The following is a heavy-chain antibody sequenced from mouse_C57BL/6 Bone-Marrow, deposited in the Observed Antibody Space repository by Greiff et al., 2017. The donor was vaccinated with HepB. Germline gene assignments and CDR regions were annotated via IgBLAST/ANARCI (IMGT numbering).Heavy chain of an antibody. Sequence: EVQVLVESGGGLVKPGGSLKLSCAASGFTFSDYGMHWVRQAPEKGLEWVAYISSGSSTIYYADTVKGRFTISRDNAKNTLFLQMTSLRSEDTAMYYCARGDDYDVWFAYWGQGTLVTVSA. CDR3: ARGDDYDVWFAY. CDR1: GFTFSDYG. V-gene: IGHV5-17*01. CDR2: ISSGSSTI. J-gene: IGHJ3*01. D-gene: IGHD2-4*01.